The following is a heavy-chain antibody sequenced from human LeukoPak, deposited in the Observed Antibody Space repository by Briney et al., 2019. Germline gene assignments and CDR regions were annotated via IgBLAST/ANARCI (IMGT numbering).Heavy chain of an antibody. V-gene: IGHV3-74*01. Sequence: GGSLRLSCAASGFTFSSCWMHWVRQAPGKGLVWVSRINSDGSSTSYADSVKGRFTISRDNAKNTLYLQMNSLRAEDTAVYYCASPEYYYDSSGYLGYWGQGTLVTVSS. CDR3: ASPEYYYDSSGYLGY. J-gene: IGHJ4*02. CDR1: GFTFSSCW. D-gene: IGHD3-22*01. CDR2: INSDGSST.